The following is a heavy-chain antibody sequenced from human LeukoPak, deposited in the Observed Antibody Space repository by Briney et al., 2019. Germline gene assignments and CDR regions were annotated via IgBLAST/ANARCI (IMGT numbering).Heavy chain of an antibody. Sequence: SVKVSCKASGGTFSSYAISWVRQAPGQGLEWMGRIIPILGIANYAQKFQGRVTITADKSTSTAYMELSSLRSEDTAVYYCARQKDIVVVAPDYWGQGTLVTVSS. J-gene: IGHJ4*02. CDR2: IIPILGIA. CDR1: GGTFSSYA. CDR3: ARQKDIVVVAPDY. V-gene: IGHV1-69*04. D-gene: IGHD2-15*01.